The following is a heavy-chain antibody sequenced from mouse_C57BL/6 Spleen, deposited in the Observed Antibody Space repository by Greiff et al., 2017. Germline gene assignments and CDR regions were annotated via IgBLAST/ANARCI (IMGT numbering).Heavy chain of an antibody. CDR3: VRHHDYGSSYGAMDY. CDR1: GFSFNTYA. Sequence: EVQLQESGGGLVQPKGSLKLSCAASGFSFNTYAMNWVRQAPGKGLEWVARIRSKSNNYATYYADSVKDRFTISRDDSESMLYLQMNNLKTEDTAMYYCVRHHDYGSSYGAMDYWGQGTSVTVSS. CDR2: IRSKSNNYAT. D-gene: IGHD1-1*01. V-gene: IGHV10-1*01. J-gene: IGHJ4*01.